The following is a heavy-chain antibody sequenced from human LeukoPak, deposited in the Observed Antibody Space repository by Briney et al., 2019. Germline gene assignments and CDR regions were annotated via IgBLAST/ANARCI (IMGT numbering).Heavy chain of an antibody. CDR3: ARHVSVSAAAGWGNYFDY. D-gene: IGHD3-16*01. V-gene: IGHV4-59*08. CDR2: IYYGGST. J-gene: IGHJ4*02. CDR1: GGSISSYY. Sequence: SETLSLTCTVSGGSISSYYWSCIRQPPGKGLEWIGYIYYGGSTNYNPSLKSRVTISVDTSKNQFSLKPSSVTAADTAVYYCARHVSVSAAAGWGNYFDYWGQGTLVTVSS.